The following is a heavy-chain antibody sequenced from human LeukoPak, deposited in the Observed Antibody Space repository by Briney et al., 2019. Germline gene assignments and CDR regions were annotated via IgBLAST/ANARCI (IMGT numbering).Heavy chain of an antibody. V-gene: IGHV4-59*01. CDR3: ARGDHTTYWGEYYYYYYMDV. CDR1: GGSISSYY. Sequence: SETLSLTCTVSGGSISSYYWSWIRQPPGRGLEWIGYIYYSGSTNYNPSLKSRVTISVDTSKNQFSLKLSSVTAADTAVYYCARGDHTTYWGEYYYYYYMDVWGKGTTVTVSS. J-gene: IGHJ6*03. D-gene: IGHD2-8*02. CDR2: IYYSGST.